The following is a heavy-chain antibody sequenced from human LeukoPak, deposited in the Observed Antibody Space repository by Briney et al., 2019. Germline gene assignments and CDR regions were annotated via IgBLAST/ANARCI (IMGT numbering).Heavy chain of an antibody. V-gene: IGHV3-30*18. D-gene: IGHD3-22*01. CDR3: AKGDYYDSSGYYYWSRYFDY. CDR2: ISYDGSNT. CDR1: GFTFSSYG. Sequence: GGSLRLSCAASGFTFSSYGMHWVRQAPGKGLEWVAVISYDGSNTYYADSVKGRFTISRDNSKNTLYLQMNSLRAEDTAVYYCAKGDYYDSSGYYYWSRYFDYWGQGTLVTVSS. J-gene: IGHJ4*02.